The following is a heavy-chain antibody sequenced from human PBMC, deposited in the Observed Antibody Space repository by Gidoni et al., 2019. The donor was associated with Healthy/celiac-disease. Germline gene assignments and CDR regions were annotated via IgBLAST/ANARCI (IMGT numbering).Heavy chain of an antibody. D-gene: IGHD3-9*01. CDR3: ARDGVLRYFDWLLYYFDY. CDR1: GFTFSISA. Sequence: QVQLVESGGGVVQPGRSLRLSCAASGFTFSISAMHWVRQAPGKGLEWVAVISYDGSNKYYADAVKGRFTIARDNSKNTLYLQMNSLRAEDTAVYYCARDGVLRYFDWLLYYFDYWGQGTLVTVSS. CDR2: ISYDGSNK. J-gene: IGHJ4*02. V-gene: IGHV3-30-3*01.